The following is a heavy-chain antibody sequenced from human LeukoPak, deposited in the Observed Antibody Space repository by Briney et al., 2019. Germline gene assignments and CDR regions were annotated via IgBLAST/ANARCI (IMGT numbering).Heavy chain of an antibody. CDR2: ISYDGSNK. J-gene: IGHJ6*04. CDR1: GFTFSSYG. Sequence: GGSLRLSCAASGFTFSSYGMHWARQAPGKGLEWVAVISYDGSNKYYADSVKGRFTISRDNSKNTLYLQMNSLRAEDTAVYYFAKVLLGRYFDWLSYGMDVWGKGTTVTVSS. D-gene: IGHD3-9*01. V-gene: IGHV3-30*18. CDR3: AKVLLGRYFDWLSYGMDV.